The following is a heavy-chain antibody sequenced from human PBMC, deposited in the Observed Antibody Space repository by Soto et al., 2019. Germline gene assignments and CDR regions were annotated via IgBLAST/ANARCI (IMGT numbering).Heavy chain of an antibody. CDR3: AAALRPSLNFCYYMDV. CDR2: LGGNGFTT. D-gene: IGHD2-2*01. Sequence: EVQLLESGGGLVQPGGSLRLSCVVSGFTFGSHAMSWVRQAPEKGPEWVAILGGNGFTTYYADSVKGRFTISRDKSKSTLFLQMNSLRADDTAVYYCAAALRPSLNFCYYMDVWGRGTSVTVSS. V-gene: IGHV3-23*01. CDR1: GFTFGSHA. J-gene: IGHJ6*03.